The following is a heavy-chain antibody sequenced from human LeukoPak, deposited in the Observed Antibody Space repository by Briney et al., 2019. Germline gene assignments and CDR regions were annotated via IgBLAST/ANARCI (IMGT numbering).Heavy chain of an antibody. Sequence: SETLSLTCTVSGGSISSYYWSWIRQPPGKGLEWIGYIYYSGSTNYNPSLKSRVTISVDTSKNQFSLKLSSVTAADTAVYYCARETYSYGYVVDYWGQGTLVTVSS. CDR1: GGSISSYY. CDR2: IYYSGST. J-gene: IGHJ4*02. D-gene: IGHD5-18*01. CDR3: ARETYSYGYVVDY. V-gene: IGHV4-59*01.